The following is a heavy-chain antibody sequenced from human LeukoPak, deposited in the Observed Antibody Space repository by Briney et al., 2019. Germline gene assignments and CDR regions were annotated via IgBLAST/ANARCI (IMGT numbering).Heavy chain of an antibody. CDR1: GGSFSGYY. Sequence: SETLSLTCAVYGGSFSGYYWSWIRQPPGKGLEWIGEINHSGSTNYNPSLKSRVTISVDTSKNQFSLKLSSVTAADTAVYYCAQIAVAGRLDYWGQGTLVTVSS. CDR2: INHSGST. D-gene: IGHD6-19*01. J-gene: IGHJ4*02. CDR3: AQIAVAGRLDY. V-gene: IGHV4-34*01.